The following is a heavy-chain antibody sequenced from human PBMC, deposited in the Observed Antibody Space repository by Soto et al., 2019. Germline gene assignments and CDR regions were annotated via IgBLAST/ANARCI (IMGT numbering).Heavy chain of an antibody. CDR1: GYTFTSYG. J-gene: IGHJ6*02. CDR2: ISAYNGNT. D-gene: IGHD3-10*01. CDR3: ARDHAVLLWFGEYLFNGMDV. V-gene: IGHV1-18*01. Sequence: QVQLVQSGAEVKKPGASVKVSCKASGYTFTSYGISWVRQAPGQGLEWMGWISAYNGNTNYAQKLQGRVTMTTDTSTSTAYMELRSRRSDDTAVYYCARDHAVLLWFGEYLFNGMDVWGQGTTVTVSS.